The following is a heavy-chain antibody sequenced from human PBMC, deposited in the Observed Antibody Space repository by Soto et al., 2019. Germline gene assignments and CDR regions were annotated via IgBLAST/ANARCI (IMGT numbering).Heavy chain of an antibody. V-gene: IGHV4-59*01. CDR3: ARDGWFGESYYYYGMDV. CDR1: GGSISSYY. Sequence: SETLSLTCTVSGGSISSYYWSWIRQPPGKGLEWIGYIYYSGSTNYNPSLKSRVTISVDTSKNQFSLKLSSVTAADTAVYYCARDGWFGESYYYYGMDVWGQGTTVTVSS. CDR2: IYYSGST. J-gene: IGHJ6*02. D-gene: IGHD3-10*01.